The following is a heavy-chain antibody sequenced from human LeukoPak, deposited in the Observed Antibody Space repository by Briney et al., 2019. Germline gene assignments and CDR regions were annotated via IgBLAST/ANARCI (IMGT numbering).Heavy chain of an antibody. J-gene: IGHJ6*03. D-gene: IGHD6-19*01. CDR1: GGSFSGYY. Sequence: SETLSLTCAVYGGSFSGYYWSWIRQPPGKGLEWIGEINHSGSTNYNPSLKSRVTISVDTSKNQFSLKLSSVTAADTAVYYCARGRGWKGYYYMDVWGKGTTVTVSS. CDR2: INHSGST. V-gene: IGHV4-34*01. CDR3: ARGRGWKGYYYMDV.